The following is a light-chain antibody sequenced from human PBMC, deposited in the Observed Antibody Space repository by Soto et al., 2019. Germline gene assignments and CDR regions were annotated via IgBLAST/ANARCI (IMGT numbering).Light chain of an antibody. J-gene: IGLJ1*01. CDR3: GSYTSTDTPFV. Sequence: ALAQPPSVSGSPGQSITISCTGTSTDVGGYNYVSWYQHHPGKGPKLIIYEVSNRPSGVSDRFSGSKSGNKASLIISNLEAEDESDYYCGSYTSTDTPFVFGTGTKVTVL. V-gene: IGLV2-14*01. CDR2: EVS. CDR1: STDVGGYNY.